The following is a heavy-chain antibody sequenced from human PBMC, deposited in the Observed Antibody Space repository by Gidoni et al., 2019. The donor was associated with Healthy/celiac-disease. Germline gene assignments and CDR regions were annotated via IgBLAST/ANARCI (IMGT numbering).Heavy chain of an antibody. CDR3: TTVPTVHDHYGDYDYYYMDV. D-gene: IGHD4-17*01. J-gene: IGHJ6*03. V-gene: IGHV3-15*01. Sequence: EVQLVESGGGLVKPGGSLRLSCAASGFTFSNAWMSWVRQAPGKGLEWVGRIKRKTDGGTTDYAAPVKGRFTISRDDSKNTLYLQMNSLKTEDTAVYYCTTVPTVHDHYGDYDYYYMDVWGKGTTVTVSS. CDR2: IKRKTDGGTT. CDR1: GFTFSNAW.